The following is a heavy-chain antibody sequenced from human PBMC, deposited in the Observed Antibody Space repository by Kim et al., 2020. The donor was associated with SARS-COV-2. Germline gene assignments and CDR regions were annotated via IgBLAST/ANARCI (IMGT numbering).Heavy chain of an antibody. J-gene: IGHJ6*02. CDR2: ISSSSSYI. Sequence: GGSLRLSCAASGFTFSSYSMNWVRQAPGKGLEWVSSISSSSSYIYYADSVKGRFTISRDNAKNSLYLQMNSLRAEDTAVYYCARDQGIVVVPAVYYYYGMDVWGQGTTVTVSS. CDR3: ARDQGIVVVPAVYYYYGMDV. D-gene: IGHD2-2*01. V-gene: IGHV3-21*01. CDR1: GFTFSSYS.